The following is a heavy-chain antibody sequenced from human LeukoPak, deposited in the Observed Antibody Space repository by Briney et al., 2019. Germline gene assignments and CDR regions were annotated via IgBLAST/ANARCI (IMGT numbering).Heavy chain of an antibody. V-gene: IGHV3-7*01. J-gene: IGHJ6*03. CDR1: GFTFSSYW. CDR3: AKGAFRDQVQGYYYMDV. D-gene: IGHD3-10*01. Sequence: GGSLRLSCAASGFTFSSYWMSWVRQAPGKGLEWVANIKQDGSEKYYVDSVKGRFIISRDNAKNSLYLQMNSLRAEDTAVYYSAKGAFRDQVQGYYYMDVWGKGTTVNVSS. CDR2: IKQDGSEK.